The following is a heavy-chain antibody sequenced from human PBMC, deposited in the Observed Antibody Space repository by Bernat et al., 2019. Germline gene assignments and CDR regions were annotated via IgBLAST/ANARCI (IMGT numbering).Heavy chain of an antibody. CDR2: ISYDGSNK. J-gene: IGHJ4*02. V-gene: IGHV3-30-3*01. Sequence: QVQLVESGGGVVQPGRSLRLSCAASGFTFSSYAMHWVRQAPGKGLEWVAVISYDGSNKDYAGSVKGRFTISRDNSKNTRYLKMNSLRAEDTAVYYCAREFWNSLDYWGQGTLVTVSS. CDR1: GFTFSSYA. D-gene: IGHD1-7*01. CDR3: AREFWNSLDY.